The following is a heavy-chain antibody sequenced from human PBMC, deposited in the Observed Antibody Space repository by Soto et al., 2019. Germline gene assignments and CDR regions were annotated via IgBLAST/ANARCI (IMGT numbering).Heavy chain of an antibody. V-gene: IGHV1-24*01. CDR3: ATVHCSGGSCYSWFDP. Sequence: ASVKVSCKASGGTFSSYAIIWVRQAPGQGLEWMGGFDPEDGETIYAQKFQGRVTMTEDTSTDTAYMELSSLRSEDTAVYYGATVHCSGGSCYSWFDPWGQGTLVTVSS. D-gene: IGHD2-15*01. CDR1: GGTFSSYA. J-gene: IGHJ5*02. CDR2: FDPEDGET.